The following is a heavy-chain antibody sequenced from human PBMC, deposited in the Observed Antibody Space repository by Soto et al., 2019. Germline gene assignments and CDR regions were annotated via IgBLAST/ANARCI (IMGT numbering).Heavy chain of an antibody. CDR1: GGSFSGNY. CDR2: FSDSGST. Sequence: LSLTCAVSGGSFSGNYWTWIRQPPGKGLEWIGEFSDSGSTNYNPSLKSRVTISEDMSKSQFSLKLSSVTAADTAVYYCARGNFYYGMDVWGQGTTVTVSS. CDR3: ARGNFYYGMDV. V-gene: IGHV4-34*01. J-gene: IGHJ6*02.